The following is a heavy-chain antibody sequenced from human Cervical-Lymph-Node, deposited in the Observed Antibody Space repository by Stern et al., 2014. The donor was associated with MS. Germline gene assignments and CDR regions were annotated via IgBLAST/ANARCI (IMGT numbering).Heavy chain of an antibody. CDR3: AKESGYQLLLRFAY. J-gene: IGHJ4*02. CDR2: ISYDGSNK. Sequence: EHLVESGGGVVQPGRSLRLSCAASGFTFSSYGMHWVRQAPGKGLEWVAVISYDGSNKYYADSVKGRFTISRDNSKNTLYLQMNSLRAEDTAVYYCAKESGYQLLLRFAYWGQGTLVTVSS. CDR1: GFTFSSYG. D-gene: IGHD2-2*01. V-gene: IGHV3-30*18.